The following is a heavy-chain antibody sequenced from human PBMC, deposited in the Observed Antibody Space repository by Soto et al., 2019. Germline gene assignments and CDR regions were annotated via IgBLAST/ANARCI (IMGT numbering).Heavy chain of an antibody. CDR2: IYWDDDK. V-gene: IGHV2-5*02. CDR1: GFSLSTSGVG. Sequence: QITLKESGPALVKPTQPLTLTCTFSGFSLSTSGVGVGWIRQPPGKALEWLALIYWDDDKRYSPSLKSRLTITKDTAKNQVVLTMTNMDPVDTATYFCAHRGSGVVVPRAIGDAFDIWGQGTMVTVSS. J-gene: IGHJ3*02. D-gene: IGHD2-2*01. CDR3: AHRGSGVVVPRAIGDAFDI.